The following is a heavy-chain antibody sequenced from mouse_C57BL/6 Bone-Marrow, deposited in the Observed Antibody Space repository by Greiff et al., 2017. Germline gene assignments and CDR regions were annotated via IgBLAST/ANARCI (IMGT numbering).Heavy chain of an antibody. V-gene: IGHV1-50*01. J-gene: IGHJ2*01. CDR1: GYTFTSYW. CDR3: AIEGYPFYY. CDR2: IDPSDSYT. Sequence: VQLQQPGAELVKPGASVKLSCKASGYTFTSYWMQWVKQRPGQGLEWIGEIDPSDSYTNYNQKFKGKGTLTVDTSSSTAYMQLSSLTSEDSAVYYCAIEGYPFYYWGQGTTLTVSS.